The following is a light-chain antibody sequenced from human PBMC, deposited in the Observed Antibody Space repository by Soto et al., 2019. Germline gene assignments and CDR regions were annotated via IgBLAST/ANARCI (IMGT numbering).Light chain of an antibody. CDR2: KIS. V-gene: IGKV2-24*01. J-gene: IGKJ1*01. CDR1: QSLVHNDGNTY. Sequence: EIVMTQTPLSSAVTLGQPASISCRSSQSLVHNDGNTYLTWFQQRPGQPPRLLLYKISNRFSGVPDRFSGSGAWTDFTLKISRVEVEDVGVYYCMQATHYPWTVGQGTKVEIK. CDR3: MQATHYPWT.